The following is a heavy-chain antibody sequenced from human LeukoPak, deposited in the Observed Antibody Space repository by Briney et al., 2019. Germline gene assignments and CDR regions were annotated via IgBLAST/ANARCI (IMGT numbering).Heavy chain of an antibody. Sequence: PSETLSLTCTVSGGSISNYYWSWIRQPAGEGLEWIGRIYPSGSTNYNPSLKSRVTMSVDTSKNQFSLKLTSVTAADTAVYYCAALHYYDISGAHYWGQGTLVTVSS. CDR2: IYPSGST. CDR1: GGSISNYY. D-gene: IGHD3-22*01. V-gene: IGHV4-4*07. CDR3: AALHYYDISGAHY. J-gene: IGHJ4*02.